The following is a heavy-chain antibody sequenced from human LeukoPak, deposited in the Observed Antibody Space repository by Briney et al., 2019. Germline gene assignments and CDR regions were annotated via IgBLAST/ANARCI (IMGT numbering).Heavy chain of an antibody. CDR3: GRGDYSSSWYLDH. Sequence: PGGSLRLSCAASGFTFSSYEMNWVRQAPGKGLEWISYISTSGSTIYYGDSVEGRFTISRDNAKNSLYLQMNSLRAEDTAVYYCGRGDYSSSWYLDHWGQGTLVTVSS. CDR1: GFTFSSYE. J-gene: IGHJ4*02. CDR2: ISTSGSTI. D-gene: IGHD6-13*01. V-gene: IGHV3-48*03.